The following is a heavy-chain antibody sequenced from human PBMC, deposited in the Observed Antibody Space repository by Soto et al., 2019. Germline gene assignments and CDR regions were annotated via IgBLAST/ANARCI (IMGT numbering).Heavy chain of an antibody. CDR3: ARAVRDIAAAGDY. Sequence: SETLSLTCAVYGGSFSGYYWSWIRQPPGKGLEWIGEINHSGSTNYNPSLKSRVTISVDTSKNQFSLKLSSVTAADTAVYYCARAVRDIAAAGDYWGQGTLVTVSS. V-gene: IGHV4-34*01. CDR1: GGSFSGYY. J-gene: IGHJ4*02. CDR2: INHSGST. D-gene: IGHD6-13*01.